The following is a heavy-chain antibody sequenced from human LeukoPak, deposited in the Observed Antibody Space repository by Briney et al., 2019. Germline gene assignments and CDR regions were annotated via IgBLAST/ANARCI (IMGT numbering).Heavy chain of an antibody. J-gene: IGHJ4*02. D-gene: IGHD6-6*01. CDR1: GYIFTTYW. V-gene: IGHV5-51*01. CDR2: IYPADSDT. CDR3: ARRPAFYFDY. Sequence: RESLKISCQISGYIFTTYWIAWVRQMPGKGLEWMGVIYPADSDTKYSPSFQGQVTFSVDKSISTAYLQWNSLKASDTAIYYCARRPAFYFDYWGQGTLVTVSS.